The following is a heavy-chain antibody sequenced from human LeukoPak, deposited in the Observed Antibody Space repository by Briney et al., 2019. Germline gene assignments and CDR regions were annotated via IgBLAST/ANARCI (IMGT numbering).Heavy chain of an antibody. Sequence: PGGFLRLSCAASGFTFSSYWMHWVRQAPGKGLVWVSHINTEGSTTGYADSVKGRFTISRDNAKNMLYLEMNSLRVEDTAVYYCARDLSIVVVVADYGMDVWGQGTTVTVSS. V-gene: IGHV3-74*01. CDR3: ARDLSIVVVVADYGMDV. J-gene: IGHJ6*02. D-gene: IGHD2-15*01. CDR2: INTEGSTT. CDR1: GFTFSSYW.